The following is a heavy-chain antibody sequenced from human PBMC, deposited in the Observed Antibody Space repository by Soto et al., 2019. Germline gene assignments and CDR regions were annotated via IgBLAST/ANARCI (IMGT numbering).Heavy chain of an antibody. CDR3: ARGGYDSSGYCSY. CDR2: ISYDGSNK. V-gene: IGHV3-30-3*01. J-gene: IGHJ4*02. Sequence: QVQLVESGGGVVQPGRSLRLSCAASGFTFSSYAMHWVRQAPGKGLEWVAVISYDGSNKYYADSVKGRFTISRDNSKNTLYLQMNSLRAEDTDVYYCARGGYDSSGYCSYWGQGTLVTVSS. CDR1: GFTFSSYA. D-gene: IGHD3-22*01.